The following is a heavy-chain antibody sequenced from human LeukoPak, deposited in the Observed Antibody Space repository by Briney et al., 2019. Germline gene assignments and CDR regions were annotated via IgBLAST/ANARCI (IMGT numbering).Heavy chain of an antibody. D-gene: IGHD3-10*01. J-gene: IGHJ5*02. V-gene: IGHV4-61*02. Sequence: SQTLSLTCTVSGGSISSGSYYWSWIRQPAGKGLEWIGRIYTSGSTNYNPSLKSRVTISVDTSKNQFSLKLSSVTAADTAVYYCARGRERYYGSGSYSKLNWFDPWGQGTLVTVSS. CDR2: IYTSGST. CDR1: GGSISSGSYY. CDR3: ARGRERYYGSGSYSKLNWFDP.